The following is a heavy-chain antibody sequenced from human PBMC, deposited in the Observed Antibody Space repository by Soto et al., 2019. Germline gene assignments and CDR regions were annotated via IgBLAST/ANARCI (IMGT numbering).Heavy chain of an antibody. CDR2: ISYDGSNK. CDR1: GFTFSSYG. J-gene: IGHJ6*02. V-gene: IGHV3-30*18. CDR3: AKDLSLYYYGMDV. Sequence: PGGSLRLSCAASGFTFSSYGMHWVRQAPGKGLEWVAVISYDGSNKYYADSVKGRFTISRDNSKNTLYLQMNSLRAEDTAVYYCAKDLSLYYYGMDVWGQGTTVTVS.